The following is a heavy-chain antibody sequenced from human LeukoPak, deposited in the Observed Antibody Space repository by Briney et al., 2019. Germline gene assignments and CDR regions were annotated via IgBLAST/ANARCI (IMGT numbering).Heavy chain of an antibody. J-gene: IGHJ3*02. D-gene: IGHD6-13*01. CDR2: IHHTGGT. CDR3: AREHIAADTRDAFDI. V-gene: IGHV4-4*02. CDR1: GGSINITNW. Sequence: SGTLSLTCAVSGGSINITNWWSWVRQPPGKGLEWIGEIHHTGGTNCNPSLKGRVTISLEKSKNRFSVKLSSVTAADTAVYYCAREHIAADTRDAFDIWGQGTMVTVSS.